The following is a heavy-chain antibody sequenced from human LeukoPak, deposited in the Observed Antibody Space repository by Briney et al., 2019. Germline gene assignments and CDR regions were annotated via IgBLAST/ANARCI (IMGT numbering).Heavy chain of an antibody. V-gene: IGHV1-3*01. CDR2: INAGNGNT. Sequence: ASVKVSCKSSGYTFTSYAMHWVRQAPGQRLEWMGWINAGNGNTKYSQKFQGRVTITRDTSASTAYMELSSLRSEDTAVYYCARETAMVPFDYWGQGTLVTVSS. CDR1: GYTFTSYA. D-gene: IGHD5-18*01. J-gene: IGHJ4*02. CDR3: ARETAMVPFDY.